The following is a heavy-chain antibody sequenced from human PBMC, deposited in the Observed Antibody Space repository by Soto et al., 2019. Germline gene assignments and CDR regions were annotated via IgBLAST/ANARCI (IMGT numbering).Heavy chain of an antibody. V-gene: IGHV3-11*01. Sequence: QVQLVESGGGLVKPGGSLRLSCAASGFTFGDYDMSWIRQAPGKCLEWVSYISSSGTTTYYADSVKGRFTISRDNAKNSLYVEMSSLRVEDTAVHYCARKGPRAARPNHWGQGTLVTVSS. D-gene: IGHD6-6*01. CDR3: ARKGPRAARPNH. CDR2: ISSSGTTT. J-gene: IGHJ5*02. CDR1: GFTFGDYD.